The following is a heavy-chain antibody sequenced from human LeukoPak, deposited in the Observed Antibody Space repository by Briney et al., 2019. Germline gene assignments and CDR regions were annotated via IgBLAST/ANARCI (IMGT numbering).Heavy chain of an antibody. CDR3: ARLADSGSYYFDY. J-gene: IGHJ4*02. V-gene: IGHV4-39*01. CDR1: GGSISSSSYY. Sequence: SEILSLTCTVSGGSISSSSYYWGWIRQPPGKGLEWIGSIYYSGSTYYNPSLKSRVTISVDTSKNQFSLKLSSVTAADTAVYYCARLADSGSYYFDYWGQGTLVTVSS. CDR2: IYYSGST. D-gene: IGHD1-26*01.